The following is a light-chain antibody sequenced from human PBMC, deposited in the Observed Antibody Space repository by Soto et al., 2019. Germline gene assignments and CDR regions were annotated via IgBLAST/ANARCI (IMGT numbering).Light chain of an antibody. J-gene: IGKJ5*01. Sequence: IQTTQSPSALSASVGDRDTILCRASESISKWLAWYQQKPGKAPELLISDASSLESGVPSRFSGSGSGTEFTLTISSLQPDDFATYYCQQYNSYSFGQGTRLEIK. V-gene: IGKV1-5*02. CDR3: QQYNSYS. CDR1: ESISKW. CDR2: DAS.